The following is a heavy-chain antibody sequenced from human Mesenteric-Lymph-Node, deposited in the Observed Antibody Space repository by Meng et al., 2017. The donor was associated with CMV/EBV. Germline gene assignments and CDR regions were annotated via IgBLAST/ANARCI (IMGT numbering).Heavy chain of an antibody. CDR2: IYYSGST. D-gene: IGHD2-2*01. J-gene: IGHJ4*02. Sequence: SETLSLTCTASGGSVSSGSYYWTWIRQPPGKGLEWIGYIYYSGSTNYNPSLKSRVTISVDTSKNQFSLNLISVTAADTAVYYCARLSVAIDYWGQGTLVTVSS. CDR3: ARLSVAIDY. CDR1: GGSVSSGSYY. V-gene: IGHV4-61*01.